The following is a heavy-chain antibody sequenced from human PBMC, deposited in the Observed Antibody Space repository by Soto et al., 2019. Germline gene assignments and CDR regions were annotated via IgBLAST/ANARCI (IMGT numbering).Heavy chain of an antibody. J-gene: IGHJ6*02. CDR2: IIPIFGTA. Sequence: SVKVSCKASGGTFSSYAIGWVRQAPGQGLEWMGGIIPIFGTANYAQKFQGRVTITADKSTSTAYMELSSLRSEDTAVYYCARVQSAVVVAATPHLLAFMDVWGQGTTVTVSS. V-gene: IGHV1-69*06. D-gene: IGHD2-15*01. CDR3: ARVQSAVVVAATPHLLAFMDV. CDR1: GGTFSSYA.